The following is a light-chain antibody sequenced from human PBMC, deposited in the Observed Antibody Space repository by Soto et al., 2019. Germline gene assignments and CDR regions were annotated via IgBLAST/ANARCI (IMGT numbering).Light chain of an antibody. J-gene: IGLJ1*01. V-gene: IGLV2-8*01. CDR2: EVS. CDR1: SSDVGGYKF. Sequence: QSALTQPPSASGSPGQSVTISCTGTSSDVGGYKFVSWYQQHPGKAPKIIIYEVSQRPSGVPDRFFASKSGDTASLTVSGLRDEEDAAYYYCSYAGGNMCVFGSGTKLTVL. CDR3: CSYAGGNMCV.